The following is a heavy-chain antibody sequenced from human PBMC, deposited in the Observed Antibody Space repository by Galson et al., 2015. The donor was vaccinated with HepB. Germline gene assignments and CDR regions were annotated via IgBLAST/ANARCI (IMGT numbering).Heavy chain of an antibody. CDR1: GFTFSGSA. CDR3: TRPARYCSSTSCPRES. V-gene: IGHV3-73*01. CDR2: IRSKANSYAT. Sequence: SLRLSCAASGFTFSGSAMHWVRQASGKGLEWVGRIRSKANSYATAYAASVKGRFTISRDDSKNTAYLQMNSLKTEDTAVYYCTRPARYCSSTSCPRESWGQGTLVTVSS. J-gene: IGHJ4*02. D-gene: IGHD2-2*01.